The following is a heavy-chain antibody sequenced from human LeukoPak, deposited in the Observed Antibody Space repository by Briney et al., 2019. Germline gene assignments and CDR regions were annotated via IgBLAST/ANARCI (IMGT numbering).Heavy chain of an antibody. CDR1: NYSISRTYH. J-gene: IGHJ4*02. Sequence: SETLSLTCSVSNYSISRTYHWGWIRQPPGKGLEWIGTIYHSGTTYYSPSLKSRVTISVDTSKNQFSLKLSSVTAADTAVYYCARDSALAQAVMFDYWGQETLVTVSS. CDR3: ARDSALAQAVMFDY. D-gene: IGHD6-19*01. V-gene: IGHV4-38-2*02. CDR2: IYHSGTT.